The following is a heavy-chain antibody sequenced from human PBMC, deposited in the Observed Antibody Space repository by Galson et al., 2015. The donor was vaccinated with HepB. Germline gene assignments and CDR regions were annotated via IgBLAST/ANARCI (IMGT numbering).Heavy chain of an antibody. J-gene: IGHJ4*02. Sequence: SLRLSCAASTFIFSTYSMNWVRQAPGRGLEWISYISSSGSTIYYADSVKGRFTISRDDAKKSLYLQMNSLRAEDTAVYYCVFRRGSDLQPLDQWGQGTLVTVAS. CDR1: TFIFSTYS. CDR2: ISSSGSTI. CDR3: VFRRGSDLQPLDQ. V-gene: IGHV3-48*04. D-gene: IGHD2-15*01.